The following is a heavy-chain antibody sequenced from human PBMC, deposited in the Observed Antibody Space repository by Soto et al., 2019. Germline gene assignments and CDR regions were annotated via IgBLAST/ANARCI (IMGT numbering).Heavy chain of an antibody. CDR1: GFTVSSNY. V-gene: IGHV3-66*01. CDR2: IYSGGST. D-gene: IGHD6-13*01. Sequence: GGSLRLSCAASGFTVSSNYMSWVRQAPGKGLEWVSVIYSGGSTYYADSVKGRFTISRDNSKNTLYLQMNSLRAEDTAVYYCARVPYSSSWYWFDPWGQGTLVTVSS. J-gene: IGHJ5*02. CDR3: ARVPYSSSWYWFDP.